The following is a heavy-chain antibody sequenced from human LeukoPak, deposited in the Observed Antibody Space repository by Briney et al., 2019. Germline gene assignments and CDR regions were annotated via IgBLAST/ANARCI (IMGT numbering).Heavy chain of an antibody. CDR1: GFTFSSYA. Sequence: PGGSLRLSCAASGFTFSSYAMNWVRQAPGKGLEWVSFISGSGDTTYYADSVKGRFTISRDSSKNTLYLQMNSLRTEDTAVYYCAKSRSKSRGASNYWGQGTLVTVYS. CDR3: AKSRSKSRGASNY. D-gene: IGHD1-26*01. J-gene: IGHJ4*02. CDR2: ISGSGDTT. V-gene: IGHV3-23*01.